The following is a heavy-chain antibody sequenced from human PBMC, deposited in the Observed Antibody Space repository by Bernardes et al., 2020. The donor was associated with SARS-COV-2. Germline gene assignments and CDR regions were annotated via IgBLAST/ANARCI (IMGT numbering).Heavy chain of an antibody. V-gene: IGHV1-2*02. D-gene: IGHD1-7*01. J-gene: IGHJ6*02. CDR1: GYTFTGYY. Sequence: KVSCKASGYTFTGYYMHWVRQAPGQGLEWMGWINPNSGGTNYAQKFQGRVTMTRDTSISTAYMELSRLRSDDTAVYYCARDSTGTTSTAFNYYYYYGMDVWGQGTTVTVSS. CDR2: INPNSGGT. CDR3: ARDSTGTTSTAFNYYYYYGMDV.